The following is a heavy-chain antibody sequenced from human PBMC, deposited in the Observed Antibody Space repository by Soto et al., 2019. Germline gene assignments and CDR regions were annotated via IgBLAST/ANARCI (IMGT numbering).Heavy chain of an antibody. D-gene: IGHD7-27*01. CDR2: INHSGST. J-gene: IGHJ6*02. V-gene: IGHV4-34*01. Sequence: SETLSLTCAVYGGSFSGYYWSWIRQPPGKGLEWIGEINHSGSTNYNPSLKSRVTISVDTSKNQFSLKLSSVTAADTAVYYCARGDWGSEFNYYYGMDVWGQGTTVTVSS. CDR3: ARGDWGSEFNYYYGMDV. CDR1: GGSFSGYY.